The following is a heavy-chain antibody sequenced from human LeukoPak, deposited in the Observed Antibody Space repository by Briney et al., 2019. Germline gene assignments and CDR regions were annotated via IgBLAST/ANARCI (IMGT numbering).Heavy chain of an antibody. CDR2: IYYSGST. J-gene: IGHJ4*02. V-gene: IGHV4-59*12. Sequence: SETLSLTCTVSGGSISSYYWSWIRQPPGKGLEWIGYIYYSGSTYYNPSLKSRVTISVDTSKNQFSLKLSSVTAADTAVYYCARDAGQLWDHYFDYWGQGTLVTVSS. D-gene: IGHD5-18*01. CDR3: ARDAGQLWDHYFDY. CDR1: GGSISSYY.